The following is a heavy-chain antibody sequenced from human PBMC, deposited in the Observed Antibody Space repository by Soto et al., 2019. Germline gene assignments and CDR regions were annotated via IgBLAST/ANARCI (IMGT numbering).Heavy chain of an antibody. CDR3: ARDRQQLVYYYYGMDV. V-gene: IGHV3-30-3*01. CDR2: ISYDGSNK. CDR1: GFTFSSYA. D-gene: IGHD6-13*01. Sequence: QVQLVESGGGVVRPGRSLRLSCAASGFTFSSYAMHWVRQAPGKGLEWVAVISYDGSNKYYADSVKGRFTISRDNSKNTLYLQMNSLRAEDTAVYYCARDRQQLVYYYYGMDVWGQGTTVTVSS. J-gene: IGHJ6*02.